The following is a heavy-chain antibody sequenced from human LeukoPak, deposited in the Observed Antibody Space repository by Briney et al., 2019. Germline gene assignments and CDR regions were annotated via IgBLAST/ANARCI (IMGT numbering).Heavy chain of an antibody. J-gene: IGHJ4*02. CDR2: ISGSGGST. CDR1: GFTFSSYA. Sequence: QAGGSLRLSCAASGFTFSSYAMSWVRQAPGKGLEWVSAISGSGGSTYYADSVKGRFTISRDNSKNTLYLQMNSLRAEDTAVYYCAKGSGSPPSGFDYWGQGTLVTVSS. V-gene: IGHV3-23*01. D-gene: IGHD3-10*01. CDR3: AKGSGSPPSGFDY.